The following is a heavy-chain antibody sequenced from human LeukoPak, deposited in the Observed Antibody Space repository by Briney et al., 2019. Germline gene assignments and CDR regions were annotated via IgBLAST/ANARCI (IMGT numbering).Heavy chain of an antibody. D-gene: IGHD3-10*01. CDR3: VKDWGHRFASGSSYFDS. V-gene: IGHV3-30*04. CDR1: GFTFSSYA. J-gene: IGHJ4*02. Sequence: GGSLRLSCAASGFTFSSYAMHWVRQAPGKGLEWVAVISYDGSNKYYADSVKGRFTISRDNAEKTLSLQMNFLTPEDTAVYFCVKDWGHRFASGSSYFDSWGQGTLVTVSS. CDR2: ISYDGSNK.